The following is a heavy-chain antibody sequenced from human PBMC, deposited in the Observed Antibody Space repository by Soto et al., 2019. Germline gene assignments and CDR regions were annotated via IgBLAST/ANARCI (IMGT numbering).Heavy chain of an antibody. V-gene: IGHV1-18*04. CDR3: ARVFDSGYDLVFGY. J-gene: IGHJ4*02. Sequence: ASVKVSCKASGYTFTSYGISWVRQAPGQGLEWMGWITAYNGNTNYAQKLQGRDTMTTDTSTSTAYMELRSLRSDDTAVYYCARVFDSGYDLVFGYWGQGTLVTVSS. CDR2: ITAYNGNT. D-gene: IGHD5-12*01. CDR1: GYTFTSYG.